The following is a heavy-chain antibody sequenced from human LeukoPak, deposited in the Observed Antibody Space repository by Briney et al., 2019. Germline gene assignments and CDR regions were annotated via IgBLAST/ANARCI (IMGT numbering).Heavy chain of an antibody. V-gene: IGHV4-39*01. J-gene: IGHJ4*02. CDR2: IYYSGST. D-gene: IGHD3-9*01. Sequence: SETLSLTCTVSGGSISSSSYYWGWIRQPPGKGLEWIGSIYYSGSTYYNPSLKSRVTISVDTSKNKFSLKLSSVTAADTAVYYCARQVDDILTGYRYYFDYWGQGTLVTVSS. CDR1: GGSISSSSYY. CDR3: ARQVDDILTGYRYYFDY.